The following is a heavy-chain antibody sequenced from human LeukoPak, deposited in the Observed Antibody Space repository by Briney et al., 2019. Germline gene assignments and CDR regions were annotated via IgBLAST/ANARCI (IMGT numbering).Heavy chain of an antibody. CDR1: GDSIRSYY. D-gene: IGHD2-2*01. Sequence: SETLSLTCTVSGDSIRSYYWSWIRQSPGKGLEWIAYIYYNGRTDSNPSLKSRVTISLDMSENQLSLKLNSVTAADTAVYYCVRHDYDTSWGLDWFFDLWGRGTLVIVSS. CDR3: VRHDYDTSWGLDWFFDL. J-gene: IGHJ2*01. V-gene: IGHV4-59*08. CDR2: IYYNGRT.